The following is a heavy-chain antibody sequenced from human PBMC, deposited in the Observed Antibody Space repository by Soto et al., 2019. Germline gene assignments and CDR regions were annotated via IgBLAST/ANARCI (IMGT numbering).Heavy chain of an antibody. CDR3: ARDRGVAPPVAGNTHYYYYMDV. D-gene: IGHD6-19*01. CDR2: ISAFNGNT. J-gene: IGHJ6*03. V-gene: IGHV1-18*01. CDR1: GYSFTNYG. Sequence: QDQLVQSGAEVKKPGASVTVSCKASGYSFTNYGITWVRQAPGQGLEWLGWISAFNGNTHYAQKDQGRVTMNTDASTSTAYMELRSLRSDDTAVYYCARDRGVAPPVAGNTHYYYYMDVWGKGTTVTVSS.